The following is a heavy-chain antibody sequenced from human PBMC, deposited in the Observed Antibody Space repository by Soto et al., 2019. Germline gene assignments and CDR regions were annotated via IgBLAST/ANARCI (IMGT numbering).Heavy chain of an antibody. J-gene: IGHJ4*02. V-gene: IGHV4-30-4*01. CDR2: IYYSGST. CDR3: ARVGGFGATTIDY. Sequence: QVQLQESGPGLVKPSQTLSLTCTVSGGSISSGDYYWSWIRQPPGKGLEWIGYIYYSGSTYYNPSLTSRVTISVDTSKNKFSRKLSSVTAADTAVYYCARVGGFGATTIDYWGQGTLVTVSS. D-gene: IGHD3-10*01. CDR1: GGSISSGDYY.